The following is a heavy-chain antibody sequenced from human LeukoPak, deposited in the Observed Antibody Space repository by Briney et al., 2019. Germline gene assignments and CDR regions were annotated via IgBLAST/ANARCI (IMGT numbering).Heavy chain of an antibody. D-gene: IGHD3-16*01. CDR1: GFTFSTFA. CDR3: VRDVGAVRGEVYFDY. J-gene: IGHJ4*02. Sequence: GGSLRLSCAASGFTFSTFAMHWVRLSPGKGLEWVSSITGSGPYILYADSVKRRFTISRDNTKNLLYLEMNSLRAEDTAMYYCVRDVGAVRGEVYFDYWGQGTLVTASS. V-gene: IGHV3-21*06. CDR2: ITGSGPYI.